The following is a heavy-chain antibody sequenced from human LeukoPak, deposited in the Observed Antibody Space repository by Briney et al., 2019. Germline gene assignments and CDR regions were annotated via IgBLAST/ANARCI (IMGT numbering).Heavy chain of an antibody. D-gene: IGHD7-27*01. J-gene: IGHJ4*02. CDR2: VYRSGST. CDR1: GYSISSGYH. V-gene: IGHV4-38-2*02. CDR3: ARENWVFDY. Sequence: ASETLSLTCVVSGYSISSGYHWGWIRQPPGEGLEWIGSVYRSGSTYYNPSLKSRVTISVEPSKNQISLKVRSVTAADTAVYYCARENWVFDYWGQGILVTVSS.